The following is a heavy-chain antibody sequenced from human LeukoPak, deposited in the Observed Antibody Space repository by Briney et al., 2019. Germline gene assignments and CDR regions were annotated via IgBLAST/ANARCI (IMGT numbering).Heavy chain of an antibody. D-gene: IGHD3-10*01. CDR3: ARGYRGAGSHYFDY. Sequence: LRLSCAASGFTFDDYAMHWVRQAPGKGLEWVSGISWNSGSIGYADSVKGRFTISRDNAKNSLYLRMNGLRGEDTAVYFCARGYRGAGSHYFDYWGQGTLVTGSS. J-gene: IGHJ4*02. V-gene: IGHV3-9*01. CDR1: GFTFDDYA. CDR2: ISWNSGSI.